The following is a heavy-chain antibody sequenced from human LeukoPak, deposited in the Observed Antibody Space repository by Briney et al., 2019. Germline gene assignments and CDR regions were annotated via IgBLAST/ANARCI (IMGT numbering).Heavy chain of an antibody. CDR3: ARETAILRDAFDI. CDR2: IYSGGST. CDR1: GFTVSSNY. Sequence: SGGSLRLSCAASGFTVSSNYMSWVRQAPGKGLEWVSVIYSGGSTYYADSVKGRFTISRDNSKNTLYLQMNSLRAEDTAVYYCARETAILRDAFDIWGQGTMVTVSS. J-gene: IGHJ3*02. D-gene: IGHD2-21*02. V-gene: IGHV3-66*01.